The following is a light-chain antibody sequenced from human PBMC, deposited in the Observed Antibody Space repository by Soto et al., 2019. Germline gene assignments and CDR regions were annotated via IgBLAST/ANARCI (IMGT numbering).Light chain of an antibody. Sequence: QSVLTQPPSVSGAPGQRVTISCTWSSSNIGAGYDVHWYQQLPGTDPKLLISGNSNRPSVVPDRFSGSKSGTSASLAITGLQAEDEADYYCQSYDSSLSGWVFGGGTNLTVL. V-gene: IGLV1-40*01. CDR2: GNS. CDR1: SSNIGAGYD. J-gene: IGLJ3*02. CDR3: QSYDSSLSGWV.